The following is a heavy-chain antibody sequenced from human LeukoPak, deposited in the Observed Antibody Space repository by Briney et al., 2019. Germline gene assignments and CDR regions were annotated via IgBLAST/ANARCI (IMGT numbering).Heavy chain of an antibody. CDR1: GFTFDDYG. CDR3: ARAPYYDISGYYYGAFDI. Sequence: PGGSLRLSCAASGFTFDDYGMSWVRHAPGKGLEWVSGINWNGGSTVYADSVKGRFTISRDNAKNSLYLQMNSLRAEDTALYYCARAPYYDISGYYYGAFDIWGQGTMVTVSS. V-gene: IGHV3-20*04. CDR2: INWNGGST. D-gene: IGHD3-22*01. J-gene: IGHJ3*02.